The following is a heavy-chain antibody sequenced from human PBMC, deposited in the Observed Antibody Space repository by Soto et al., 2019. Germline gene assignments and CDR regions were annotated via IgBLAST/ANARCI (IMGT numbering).Heavy chain of an antibody. CDR2: IYSGGST. Sequence: EVQVVESGGGLIQPGGSLRLSSAASGFSVSGNYRGWVRQAPGKGLEWVSAIYSGGSTHYADSVKGRFTISRDNSKNTLYLQMNSLRAEETAVYYCVRASSRWGSDAAHWGQGTLVTVPS. J-gene: IGHJ4*02. CDR3: VRASSRWGSDAAH. CDR1: GFSVSGNY. D-gene: IGHD7-27*01. V-gene: IGHV3-53*01.